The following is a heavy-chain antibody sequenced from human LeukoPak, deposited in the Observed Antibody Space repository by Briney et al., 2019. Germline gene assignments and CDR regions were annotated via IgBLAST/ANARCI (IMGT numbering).Heavy chain of an antibody. CDR2: ISGSGGST. Sequence: GGSLRPSCAASGFTFSSYAMSWVRQAPGKGLEWVSAISGSGGSTYYADSVKGRFTISRDNSKNTLYLQMNSLRAEDTAVYYCAKVFRIYNYYDSSGYDYWGQGTLVTVSS. V-gene: IGHV3-23*01. CDR1: GFTFSSYA. D-gene: IGHD3-22*01. J-gene: IGHJ4*02. CDR3: AKVFRIYNYYDSSGYDY.